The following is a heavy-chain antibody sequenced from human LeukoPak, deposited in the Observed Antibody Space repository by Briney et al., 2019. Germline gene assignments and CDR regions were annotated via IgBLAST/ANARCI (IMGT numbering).Heavy chain of an antibody. V-gene: IGHV3-30*03. D-gene: IGHD3-10*01. CDR3: ASFYGSGSPYYYYGMDV. Sequence: GGSLRLSCAASGFTFSSYGMHWVRQAPGKGLEWVAVISYDGSNKYYADSVKGRFTISRDNSKNTLYLQMNSLRAEDTAVYYCASFYGSGSPYYYYGMDVWGKGTTVTVSS. J-gene: IGHJ6*04. CDR1: GFTFSSYG. CDR2: ISYDGSNK.